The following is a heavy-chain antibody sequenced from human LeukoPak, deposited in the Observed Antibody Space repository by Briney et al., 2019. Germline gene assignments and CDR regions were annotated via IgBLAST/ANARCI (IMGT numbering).Heavy chain of an antibody. CDR2: ISGSAGYT. Sequence: PGGSLRLSCAASGFTFSTYAMTWVRQAPGKGLEWVSAISGSAGYTYYADSVKGRFTISRDNSKNALYLQMNSLRVEDTAVYYCARAPAVYFFYIDVWGEGTTVTVSS. CDR1: GFTFSTYA. V-gene: IGHV3-23*01. CDR3: ARAPAVYFFYIDV. J-gene: IGHJ6*03.